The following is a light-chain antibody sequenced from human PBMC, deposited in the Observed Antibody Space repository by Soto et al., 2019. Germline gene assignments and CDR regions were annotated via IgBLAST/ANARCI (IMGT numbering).Light chain of an antibody. CDR3: QQYGSAPWT. Sequence: EIVLTQSPGTLSLSPGERATISCRARQSVSSNYLAWYQQKPGQAPRLRIYAASNRAGGVPDRFGGSGSGTDFTLSVSRLEPEDFAVYYCQQYGSAPWTFGQGTKVEI. CDR1: QSVSSNY. J-gene: IGKJ1*01. CDR2: AAS. V-gene: IGKV3-20*01.